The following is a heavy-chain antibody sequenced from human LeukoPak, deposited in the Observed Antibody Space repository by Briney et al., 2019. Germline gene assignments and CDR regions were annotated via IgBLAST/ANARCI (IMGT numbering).Heavy chain of an antibody. D-gene: IGHD1-26*01. V-gene: IGHV1-46*01. J-gene: IGHJ4*02. Sequence: ASVKVSCKASGYTFTNYYIHWVRQAPGQGLEWMGIINPSIGTTSYAQKFQGRITMTRDTSTSTVYMELSSLRSEDTAVYYCAKTEGASNGYFDYWGQGTLVTVSS. CDR3: AKTEGASNGYFDY. CDR2: INPSIGTT. CDR1: GYTFTNYY.